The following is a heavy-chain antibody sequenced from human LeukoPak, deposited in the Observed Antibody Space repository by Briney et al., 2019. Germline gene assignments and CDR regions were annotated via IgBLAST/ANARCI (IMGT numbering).Heavy chain of an antibody. CDR3: ASSYEDYVWGSYRFDY. Sequence: GASVKVSCKASGYTFTSYGISWVRQAPGQGLEWMGWISAYNGNTNYAQKLQGRVTMTTDTSTSTAYMELRSLRSDDTAVYNCASSYEDYVWGSYRFDYWGQGTLVTVSS. CDR2: ISAYNGNT. CDR1: GYTFTSYG. J-gene: IGHJ4*02. V-gene: IGHV1-18*01. D-gene: IGHD3-16*02.